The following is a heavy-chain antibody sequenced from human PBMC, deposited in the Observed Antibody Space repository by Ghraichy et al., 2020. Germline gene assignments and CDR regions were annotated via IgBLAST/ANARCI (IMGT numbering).Heavy chain of an antibody. CDR2: IYYSGST. Sequence: SETLSLTCTVSGGSISSGGYYWSWIRQHPGKGLEWIGYIYYSGSTYYNPSLKSRVTISVDTSKNQFSLKLSSLTAADTAVYYCAKSSGGYSGIDYWGQGTLVTVSS. CDR1: GGSISSGGYY. D-gene: IGHD5-18*01. CDR3: AKSSGGYSGIDY. J-gene: IGHJ4*02. V-gene: IGHV4-31*03.